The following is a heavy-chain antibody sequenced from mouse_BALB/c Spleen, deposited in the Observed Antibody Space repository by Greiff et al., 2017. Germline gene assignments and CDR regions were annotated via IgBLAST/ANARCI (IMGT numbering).Heavy chain of an antibody. V-gene: IGHV2-9*02. CDR2: IWAGGST. Sequence: VKLMESGPGLVAPSQSLSITCTVSGFSLTSYGVHWVRQPPGKGLEWLGVIWAGGSTNYNSALMSRLSISKDNSKSQVFLKMNSLQTDDTAMYYCARAENGIAYWGQGTLVTVSA. CDR3: ARAENGIAY. D-gene: IGHD1-3*01. J-gene: IGHJ3*01. CDR1: GFSLTSYG.